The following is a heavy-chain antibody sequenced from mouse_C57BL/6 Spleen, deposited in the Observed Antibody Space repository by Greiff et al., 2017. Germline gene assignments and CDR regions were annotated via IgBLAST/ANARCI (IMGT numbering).Heavy chain of an antibody. V-gene: IGHV5-6*01. CDR3: AMIYYDYDWFAY. D-gene: IGHD2-4*01. Sequence: EVQLVESGGDLVKPGGSLKLSCAASGFTFSSYGMSWVRQTPDKRLEWVATISSGGSYTYYPDSVKGRFTISRDNAKNTLYLQMSSLKSEDTAMYYCAMIYYDYDWFAYWGQGTLVTVSA. CDR1: GFTFSSYG. J-gene: IGHJ3*01. CDR2: ISSGGSYT.